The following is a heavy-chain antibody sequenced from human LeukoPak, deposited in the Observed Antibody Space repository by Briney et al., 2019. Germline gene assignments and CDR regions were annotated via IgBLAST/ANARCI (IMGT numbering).Heavy chain of an antibody. Sequence: ASVKVSCKASGYTFTSYYMHWVRQAPGQGLEWMGIINPSGGSTSYAQKFQGRVTMTTDTSTSTAYMELRSLRSDDTAVYYCARDFWSGYYLTVNWFDPWGQGTLVTVSS. J-gene: IGHJ5*02. D-gene: IGHD3-3*01. CDR2: INPSGGST. CDR1: GYTFTSYY. CDR3: ARDFWSGYYLTVNWFDP. V-gene: IGHV1-46*01.